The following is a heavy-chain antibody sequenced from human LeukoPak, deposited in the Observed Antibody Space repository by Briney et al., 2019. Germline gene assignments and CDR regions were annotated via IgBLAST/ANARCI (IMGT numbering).Heavy chain of an antibody. D-gene: IGHD4-17*01. CDR3: AKGHSDYGTGFDL. CDR1: EFTFSSYA. J-gene: IGHJ4*02. CDR2: ISGTGGST. V-gene: IGHV3-23*01. Sequence: QPGGSLRRSCAASEFTFSSYAMSWVRQAPGKGLESVSVISGTGGSTYYADSVKGRFTISRDNSKNTLYLQMNSLRAEDTAVYYCAKGHSDYGTGFDLWGQGTLVTASS.